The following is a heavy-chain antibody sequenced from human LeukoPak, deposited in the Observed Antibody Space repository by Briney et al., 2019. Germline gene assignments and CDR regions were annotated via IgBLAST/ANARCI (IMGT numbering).Heavy chain of an antibody. CDR1: GFTFSSYA. CDR2: IDASGGST. D-gene: IGHD6-19*01. Sequence: GGSLRLSCAASGFTFSSYAMSWVGQAPGKGLEWVSSIDASGGSTYYADSVKGRFTIPRDNSKNTFYLQMNSLRADDTAVYYCAKGSGSGWYGWFAHWGQGTLVTVSS. J-gene: IGHJ5*02. CDR3: AKGSGSGWYGWFAH. V-gene: IGHV3-23*01.